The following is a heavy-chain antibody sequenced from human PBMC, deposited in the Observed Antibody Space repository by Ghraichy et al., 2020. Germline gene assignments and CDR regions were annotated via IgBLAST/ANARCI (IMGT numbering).Heavy chain of an antibody. D-gene: IGHD4-17*01. V-gene: IGHV3-30*04. CDR3: ARDGKEVDYGTYYYYMDV. J-gene: IGHJ6*03. Sequence: LSLTCAASGFTFSSYAMHWVRQAPGKGLEWVAVISYDGSNKYYADSVKGRFTISRDNSKNTLYLQMNSLRAEDTAVYYCARDGKEVDYGTYYYYMDVWGKGTTVTVSS. CDR1: GFTFSSYA. CDR2: ISYDGSNK.